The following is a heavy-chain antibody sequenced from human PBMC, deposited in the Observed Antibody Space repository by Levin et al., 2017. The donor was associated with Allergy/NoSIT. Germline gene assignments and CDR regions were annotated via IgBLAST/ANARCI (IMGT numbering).Heavy chain of an antibody. V-gene: IGHV3-48*01. D-gene: IGHD4-23*01. Sequence: PGGSLRLSCAASGFTFSSYSMNWVRQAPGKGLEWVSYISSSSSTIYYADSVKGRFTISRDNAKNSLYLQMNSLRAEDTAVYYCARDHRDYGGNSGGDYWGQGTLVTVSS. CDR3: ARDHRDYGGNSGGDY. CDR2: ISSSSSTI. CDR1: GFTFSSYS. J-gene: IGHJ4*02.